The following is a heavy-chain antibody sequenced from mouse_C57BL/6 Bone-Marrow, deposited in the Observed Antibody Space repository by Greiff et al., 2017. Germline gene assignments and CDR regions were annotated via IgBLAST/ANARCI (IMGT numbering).Heavy chain of an antibody. J-gene: IGHJ2*01. CDR2: INYDGSST. CDR1: GFTFSDYY. V-gene: IGHV5-16*01. D-gene: IGHD2-3*01. Sequence: EVMLVESEGGLVQPGSSMKLSCTASGFTFSDYYMAWVRQVPEKGLEWVANINYDGSSTYYLDSLKSRFIISRDNAKNILYLQMSSLKSEDTATYYCARGIYAYYFDYWGQGTTLTVSS. CDR3: ARGIYAYYFDY.